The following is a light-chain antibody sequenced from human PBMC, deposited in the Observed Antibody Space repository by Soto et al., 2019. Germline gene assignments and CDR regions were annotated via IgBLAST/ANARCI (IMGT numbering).Light chain of an antibody. CDR2: GAS. CDR1: QSVSSN. J-gene: IGKJ1*01. CDR3: QQYNDWPWT. V-gene: IGKV3-15*01. Sequence: DIVMTQSPATLSVSLGERATLSCRASQSVSSNLAWYQQKPGQAPRLLIYGASTRATDIPARFSGSGSGTEFTLSISSLQSEDFALYHCQQYNDWPWTFGQGTKVEIK.